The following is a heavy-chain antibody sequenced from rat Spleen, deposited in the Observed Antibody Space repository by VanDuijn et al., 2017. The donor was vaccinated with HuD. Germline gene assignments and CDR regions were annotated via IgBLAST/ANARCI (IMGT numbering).Heavy chain of an antibody. CDR3: ARRDAGYYFDY. CDR2: ITTAGGYT. V-gene: IGHV5-25*01. Sequence: EVQLVESGGGVVQPGKSMKLSCAASGFTFSNYYMAWVRQAPTKGLEWVASITTAGGYTYYRDSVKGRFTISRDNAKSTLYLQMDSLGSEDTATYYCARRDAGYYFDYWGQGVMVTVSS. D-gene: IGHD1-4*01. CDR1: GFTFSNYY. J-gene: IGHJ2*01.